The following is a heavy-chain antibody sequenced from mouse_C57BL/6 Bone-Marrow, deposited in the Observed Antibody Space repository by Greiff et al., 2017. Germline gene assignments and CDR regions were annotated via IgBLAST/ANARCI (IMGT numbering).Heavy chain of an antibody. D-gene: IGHD1-1*01. CDR2: IHPNSGST. J-gene: IGHJ1*03. Sequence: QVQLQQPGAELVKPGASVKLSCKASGYTFTSYWMHWVKQRPGQGLEWIGMIHPNSGSTNYNEKFKSKATLTVDKSSSTAYMHLSSLTSEDSAVYYGARGCSSFWYFDVWGTGTTVTVSS. V-gene: IGHV1-64*01. CDR1: GYTFTSYW. CDR3: ARGCSSFWYFDV.